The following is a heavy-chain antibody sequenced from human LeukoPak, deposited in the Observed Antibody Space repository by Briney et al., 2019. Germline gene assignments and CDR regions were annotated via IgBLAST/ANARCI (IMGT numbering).Heavy chain of an antibody. CDR3: AREMRPATTTLVAN. CDR1: GYIFTGYY. D-gene: IGHD1-1*01. Sequence: GASVKVSCTASGYIFTGYYIHWVRQAPGQGLEWMGFINPNSGNTNYAQKFQGGVTMTSDTSISTAYMELSSLTSDDTAVYYCAREMRPATTTLVANWGQGTLVTVSS. V-gene: IGHV1-2*02. CDR2: INPNSGNT. J-gene: IGHJ4*02.